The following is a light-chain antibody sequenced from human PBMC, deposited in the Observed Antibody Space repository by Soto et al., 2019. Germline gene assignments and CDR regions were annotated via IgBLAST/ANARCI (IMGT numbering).Light chain of an antibody. J-gene: IGKJ1*01. CDR3: QHYNSYSEA. V-gene: IGKV1-5*03. CDR2: KAS. CDR1: QTISSW. Sequence: DIHMTQSPSSLSASVGDRVTITCRASQTISSWLAWYQQKPGKAPKLLIYKASTLKSGVPSRFSGSGSGTEFTLTISSLQPDDFATYYCQHYNSYSEALGQGTKVDIK.